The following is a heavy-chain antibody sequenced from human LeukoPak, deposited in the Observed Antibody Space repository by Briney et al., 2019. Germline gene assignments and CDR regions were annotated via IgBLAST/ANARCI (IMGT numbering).Heavy chain of an antibody. CDR2: IYYSGTT. V-gene: IGHV4-39*02. J-gene: IGHJ4*02. CDR1: GGSISSSYYH. Sequence: PSETLSLTCTVSGGSISSSYYHWGWIRQPPGKGLEWIGSIYYSGTTYYKPSLKSRVTISIDTSNNQFSLKLSAVTAADTAVYYCAREVSSAAEYWGQGTLVTVSS. D-gene: IGHD2-15*01. CDR3: AREVSSAAEY.